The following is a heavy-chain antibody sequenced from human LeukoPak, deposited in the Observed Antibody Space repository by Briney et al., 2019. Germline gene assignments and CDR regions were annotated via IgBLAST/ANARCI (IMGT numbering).Heavy chain of an antibody. CDR1: GITLSNYG. CDR2: ISGSGGGT. D-gene: IGHD3-22*01. Sequence: PGGSLRLSCAVSGITLSNYGMSWVRQAPGKGLEWVAGISGSGGGTNYAVSVKGRFTISRDNSKNTLFLQMNRLRAEDTAVYFCAKRGVVIRVILVGFHKEAYYFDSWGQGVLVTVSS. J-gene: IGHJ4*02. V-gene: IGHV3-23*01. CDR3: AKRGVVIRVILVGFHKEAYYFDS.